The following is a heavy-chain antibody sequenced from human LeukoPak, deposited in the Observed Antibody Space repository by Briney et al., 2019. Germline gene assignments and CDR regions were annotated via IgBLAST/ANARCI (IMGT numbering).Heavy chain of an antibody. CDR1: GFTFSSYA. V-gene: IGHV3-64*01. Sequence: QPGGSLRHSCAASGFTFSSYAMHWVRQAPGKGLEYVSAISSNGGSTYYANSVKGRFTISRDNSKNTLYLQMGSLRAEDMAVYYCARDVYSSSSRSGPGYWGQGTLVTVSS. CDR2: ISSNGGST. CDR3: ARDVYSSSSRSGPGY. D-gene: IGHD6-6*01. J-gene: IGHJ4*02.